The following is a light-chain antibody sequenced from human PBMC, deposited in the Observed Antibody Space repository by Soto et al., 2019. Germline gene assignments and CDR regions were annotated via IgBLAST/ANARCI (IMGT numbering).Light chain of an antibody. CDR3: QQYNGYSRT. CDR1: QSIGDS. J-gene: IGKJ1*01. CDR2: DVS. V-gene: IGKV1-5*01. Sequence: DIQMTQSPSTLSGSVGDRVTITCRASQSIGDSLAWYQQKPGKAPYLLISDVSSLERGVPSRFSGSGSGTEFTLTISSMQPDDFATFYCQQYNGYSRTFGQGTKV.